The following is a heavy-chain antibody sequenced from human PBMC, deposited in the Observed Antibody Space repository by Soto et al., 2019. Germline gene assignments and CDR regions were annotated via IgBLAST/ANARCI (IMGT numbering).Heavy chain of an antibody. CDR1: GYTFTSYD. Sequence: QVQLVQSGAEVKKPGASVKVSCKASGYTFTSYDINWVRQATGQGLEWMGWMNPNSGNTGYAQKFQGRATMTRNTSISTAYMELSSLRSEDTAVYYCARGDYGDYLGYYCCYMDVWGKGTTVTVSS. CDR2: MNPNSGNT. CDR3: ARGDYGDYLGYYCCYMDV. J-gene: IGHJ6*03. V-gene: IGHV1-8*01. D-gene: IGHD4-17*01.